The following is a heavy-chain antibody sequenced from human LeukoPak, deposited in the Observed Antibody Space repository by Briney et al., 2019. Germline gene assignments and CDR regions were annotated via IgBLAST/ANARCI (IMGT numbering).Heavy chain of an antibody. CDR1: GFVFSIPE. CDR2: MSSGSTSL. Sequence: GGSLTLSCIVSGFVFSIPEMIWLRQPPGKALEWIAYMSSGSTSLDYADSVKCRFTISRDNGKSSLYLQMESLRADDSALYFCAKDSIVGGLDSFDHWGQGALVVVSS. J-gene: IGHJ4*02. V-gene: IGHV3-48*03. D-gene: IGHD3-16*01. CDR3: AKDSIVGGLDSFDH.